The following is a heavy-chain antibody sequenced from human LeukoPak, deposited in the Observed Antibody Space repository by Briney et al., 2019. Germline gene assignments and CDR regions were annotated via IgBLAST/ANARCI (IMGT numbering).Heavy chain of an antibody. D-gene: IGHD3-10*01. J-gene: IGHJ4*02. CDR2: INPSGGST. Sequence: ASVKVSCEASGYTFTSYYTHCVRQAPGQGLEWMGIINPSGGSTSYAQKFQGRVTMTRDTSTSTVYMELSSLSSKDTAVYYCAKDGSGSYYPKYYGDYWGQGTLVTVSS. V-gene: IGHV1-46*01. CDR1: GYTFTSYY. CDR3: AKDGSGSYYPKYYGDY.